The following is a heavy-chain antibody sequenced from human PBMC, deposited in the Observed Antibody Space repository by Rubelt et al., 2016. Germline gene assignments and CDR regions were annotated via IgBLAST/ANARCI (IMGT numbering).Heavy chain of an antibody. D-gene: IGHD3-10*01. Sequence: QVQLQQWGAGLLKPSETLSLTCAVYGGSFSGYYWSWIRQPPGKGLEWIGEINHSGSTNYNPSLKSRVTISVDTSKNQFSLKLSSVTAADTAVYYCAREFYGSGSYYNPFDYWGQGTLVTVSS. CDR2: INHSGST. CDR1: GGSFSGYY. J-gene: IGHJ4*02. V-gene: IGHV4-34*01. CDR3: AREFYGSGSYYNPFDY.